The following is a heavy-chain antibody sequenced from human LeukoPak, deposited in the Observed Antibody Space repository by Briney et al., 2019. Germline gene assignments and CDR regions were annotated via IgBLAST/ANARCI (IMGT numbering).Heavy chain of an antibody. CDR2: ISYDGSNK. Sequence: GRSLRLSCAASGFTFSSYAMYWVRQAPGKRLEWVAVISYDGSNKYYADSVKGRFTISRDNSKNTLYLQMNSLRAEDTAAYYCARVSSGWQNFDYWGQGTLVTVSS. CDR1: GFTFSSYA. CDR3: ARVSSGWQNFDY. J-gene: IGHJ4*02. D-gene: IGHD6-19*01. V-gene: IGHV3-30-3*01.